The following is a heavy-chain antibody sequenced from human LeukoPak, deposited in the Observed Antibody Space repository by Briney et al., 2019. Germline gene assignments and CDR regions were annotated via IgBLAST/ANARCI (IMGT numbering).Heavy chain of an antibody. J-gene: IGHJ4*02. CDR3: AKDRRIAVNFHFDY. D-gene: IGHD6-19*01. CDR2: ICGSGGST. V-gene: IGHV3-23*01. Sequence: GGSLRLSCAASGFTFSSYAMSWVRQAPGKGLEWVSAICGSGGSTYYADSVKGRFTISRDNSKNTLYLQMNSLRAEDTAVYYCAKDRRIAVNFHFDYWGQGTLVTVSS. CDR1: GFTFSSYA.